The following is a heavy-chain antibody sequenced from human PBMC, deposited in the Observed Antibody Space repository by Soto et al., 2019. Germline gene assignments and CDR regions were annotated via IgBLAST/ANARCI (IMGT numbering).Heavy chain of an antibody. J-gene: IGHJ5*01. CDR1: GFTFSSYA. CDR2: ISYDGSNK. CDR3: AKGKISTTTYTSFDS. V-gene: IGHV3-30*14. Sequence: GGSLRLSCAASGFTFSSYAMHWVRQAPGKGLEWVAVISYDGSNKYYADSVKGRFTISRDNFKSSLYLQMSSLRAEDTAVYYCAKGKISTTTYTSFDSWAQGTLVTVSS. D-gene: IGHD1-26*01.